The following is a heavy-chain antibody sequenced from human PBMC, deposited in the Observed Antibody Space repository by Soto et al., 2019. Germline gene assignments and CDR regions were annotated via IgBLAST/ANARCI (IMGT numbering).Heavy chain of an antibody. J-gene: IGHJ3*02. D-gene: IGHD3-10*01. CDR3: AMTGVAFDI. V-gene: IGHV5-51*07. CDR2: IYPCDSDA. Sequence: GGSLKISCEGSGYSFTNYCISWVHQMPEKGLDWMWIIYPCDSDAIYSPSFQRQVTNSADKAISTAYLQWSSLKASDTAMYYCAMTGVAFDIWGQGTMVTVSS. CDR1: GYSFTNYC.